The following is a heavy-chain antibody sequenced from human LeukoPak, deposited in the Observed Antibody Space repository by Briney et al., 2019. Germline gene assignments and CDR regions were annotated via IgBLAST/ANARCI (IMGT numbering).Heavy chain of an antibody. CDR3: AKEDSSGWDGVYYFDY. CDR2: INPGGSSI. Sequence: GRALRLSCAASGFTFSSYWMHWVRQVPGKGLVWVARINPGGSSITYADSVKGRFTISRDNAKNTLYLQMNSLRAEDTAVYYCAKEDSSGWDGVYYFDYWGQGTLVTVSS. D-gene: IGHD6-19*01. CDR1: GFTFSSYW. V-gene: IGHV3-74*01. J-gene: IGHJ4*02.